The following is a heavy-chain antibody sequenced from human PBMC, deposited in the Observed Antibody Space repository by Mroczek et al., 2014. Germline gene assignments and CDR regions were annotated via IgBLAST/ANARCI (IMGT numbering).Heavy chain of an antibody. D-gene: IGHD1-26*01. J-gene: IGHJ4*02. CDR1: GYTFTGYY. CDR2: INPNSGGT. CDR3: ARDENYSGSQPTPNGPDY. Sequence: SGAEVKKPGASVKVSCKASGYTFTGYYMHWVRQAPGQGLEWMGWINPNSGGTNYAQKFQGRVTMTRDTSISTAYMELSRLRSDDTAVYYCARDENYSGSQPTPNGPDYWGQGTLVTVSS. V-gene: IGHV1-2*02.